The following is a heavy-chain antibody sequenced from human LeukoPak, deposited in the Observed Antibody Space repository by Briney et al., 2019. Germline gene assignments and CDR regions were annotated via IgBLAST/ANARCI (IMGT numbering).Heavy chain of an antibody. CDR1: GFTFSSYS. D-gene: IGHD4-23*01. V-gene: IGHV3-53*01. CDR2: IYNDGTT. Sequence: GGSLRLSCAASGFTFSSYSMNWVRQAPGKGLEWVSVIYNDGTTYFADSVKGRFTMSRHNSKSTLYLQMNRLRAEDTAVYYCATYGGNSDFDYWGQGTLVTVSS. J-gene: IGHJ4*02. CDR3: ATYGGNSDFDY.